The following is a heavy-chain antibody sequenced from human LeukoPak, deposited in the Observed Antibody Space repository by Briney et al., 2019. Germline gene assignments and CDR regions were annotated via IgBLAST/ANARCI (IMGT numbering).Heavy chain of an antibody. CDR2: ISSSGSTI. V-gene: IGHV3-11*01. Sequence: GGSLRLSCAASGFTFSDYYMSWIRQAPGKGLEWVSYISSSGSTIYYADSVKGRFTISKDNAKNSLYLQMNSLRAEDTAVYYCARDQQWLVHFDYWGQGTLVTVSS. CDR3: ARDQQWLVHFDY. D-gene: IGHD6-19*01. J-gene: IGHJ4*02. CDR1: GFTFSDYY.